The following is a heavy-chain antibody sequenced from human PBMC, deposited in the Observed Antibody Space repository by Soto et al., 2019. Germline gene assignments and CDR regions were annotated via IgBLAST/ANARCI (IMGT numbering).Heavy chain of an antibody. D-gene: IGHD2-2*01. Sequence: QVQLQESGPGLVKPSGTLSLTCAVSGGSISSSNWWSWVRQPPGKGLEWIGEIYHSGSTNYNPSLKSRVTLSVDKSKNQFSLKLSSVTAADTAVYYCARVGYCSSTSCRGGDAFDIWGQGTMVTVSS. J-gene: IGHJ3*02. CDR2: IYHSGST. V-gene: IGHV4-4*02. CDR3: ARVGYCSSTSCRGGDAFDI. CDR1: GGSISSSNW.